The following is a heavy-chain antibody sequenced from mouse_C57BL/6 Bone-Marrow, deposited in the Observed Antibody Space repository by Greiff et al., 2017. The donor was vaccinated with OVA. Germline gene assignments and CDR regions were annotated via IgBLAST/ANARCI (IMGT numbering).Heavy chain of an antibody. CDR3: ASYYYGSRSSFAY. CDR1: GFNIKDYY. D-gene: IGHD1-1*01. Sequence: VQLQQSGAELVKPGASVKLSCTASGFNIKDYYMHWVKQRTEQGLEWIGRIDPEDGETKYAPKFQGKATITADPSSNTAYLQLSSLTSEDTAVYYGASYYYGSRSSFAYWGQGTLVTVSA. V-gene: IGHV14-2*01. J-gene: IGHJ3*01. CDR2: IDPEDGET.